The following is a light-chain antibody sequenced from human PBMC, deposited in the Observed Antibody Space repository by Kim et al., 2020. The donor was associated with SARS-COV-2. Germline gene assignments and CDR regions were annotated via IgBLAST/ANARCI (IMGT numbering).Light chain of an antibody. CDR1: KLGDKY. J-gene: IGLJ2*01. CDR3: QAWDSSVV. Sequence: SYELTQPPSVSVSPGQTASITCSGDKLGDKYAYWYQQKPGQSPVLVIYQDSKRPSGIPERFSGFNSGNTATLTISGTQAMDEADYYCQAWDSSVVFGGGTQLTVL. CDR2: QDS. V-gene: IGLV3-1*01.